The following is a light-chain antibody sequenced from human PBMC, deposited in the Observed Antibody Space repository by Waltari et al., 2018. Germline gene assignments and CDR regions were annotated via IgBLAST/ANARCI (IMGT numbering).Light chain of an antibody. J-gene: IGKJ2*01. V-gene: IGKV3-20*01. CDR3: QLYDPSPLYT. Sequence: EIVLTQSPGTLSLSPGERATLSCRASQIVGTDYLAWYQQKPGQAPRLLIYDSFTRASGVPDRFSGSVSGTAFTLTLRRLDPEDFAVYFCQLYDPSPLYTFGQGTKLEI. CDR1: QIVGTDY. CDR2: DSF.